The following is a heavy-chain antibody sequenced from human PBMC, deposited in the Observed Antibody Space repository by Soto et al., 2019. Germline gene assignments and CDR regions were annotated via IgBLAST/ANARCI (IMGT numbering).Heavy chain of an antibody. CDR3: AAPNRYNWNLAYYYYGMDV. CDR1: GFTFTSSA. Sequence: SVKVSCKASGFTFTSSAVQWVRQARGQRLEWIGWIVVGSGNTNYAQKFQERVTITRDMSTSTAYMELSSLRSEDTAVYYCAAPNRYNWNLAYYYYGMDVWGQGTTVTVS. CDR2: IVVGSGNT. D-gene: IGHD1-20*01. V-gene: IGHV1-58*01. J-gene: IGHJ6*02.